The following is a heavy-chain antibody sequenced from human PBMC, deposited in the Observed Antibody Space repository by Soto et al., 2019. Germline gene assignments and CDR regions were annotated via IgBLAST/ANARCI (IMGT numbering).Heavy chain of an antibody. CDR3: VKDPVSGGSGGAWFDY. J-gene: IGHJ4*02. Sequence: GGSLRLSCAASGFNFSDHYMNWIRQAPGKGLEWVSYISGSSRYTNFADSVKGRFTISRDNAKNSLYLQMNSLRAEDTAVYYCVKDPVSGGSGGAWFDYWGQGTLVTVSS. V-gene: IGHV3-11*06. CDR1: GFNFSDHY. D-gene: IGHD2-21*02. CDR2: ISGSSRYT.